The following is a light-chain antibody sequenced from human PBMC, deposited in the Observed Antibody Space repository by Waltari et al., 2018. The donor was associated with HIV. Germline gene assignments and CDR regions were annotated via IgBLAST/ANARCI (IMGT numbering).Light chain of an antibody. CDR1: QTVSSVS. V-gene: IGKV3-20*01. CDR3: QQYGSSPRT. Sequence: EIVLTQSPGTPSLSPGEGATLSCRASQTVSSVSLAWYQLKPGQAPRLLIYGASSRATGIPDRFSGTGSGTDFTLTISRLEPEDFAVYYCQQYGSSPRTFGQGTKVEIK. J-gene: IGKJ1*01. CDR2: GAS.